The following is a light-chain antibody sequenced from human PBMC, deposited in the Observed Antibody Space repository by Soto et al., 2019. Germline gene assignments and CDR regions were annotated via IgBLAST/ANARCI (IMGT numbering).Light chain of an antibody. CDR2: SNT. CDR3: AAWDDSLNGVV. CDR1: SSNIGSHT. J-gene: IGLJ2*01. Sequence: QSVLTQPPSASGTPGQTIAISCSGGSSNIGSHTVNWYQQLPGTAPRLLIYSNTQRPSGVPDHFSGSKSGTSAYLAISGLQSEYEGDYSCAAWDDSLNGVVFGGGTKLTVL. V-gene: IGLV1-44*01.